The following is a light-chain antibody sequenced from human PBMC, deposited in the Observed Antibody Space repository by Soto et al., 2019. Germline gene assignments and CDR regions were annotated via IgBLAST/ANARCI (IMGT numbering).Light chain of an antibody. Sequence: EIVLTQSPATLSLSPGERATLSCRASQSVSRHLVWYQQKPGQAPRLLIYDASNRATGIPARFSGSGFATDFTLTISSREPEDIAVYYCQHRSAWPISFGGGTKVEIK. J-gene: IGKJ4*01. CDR1: QSVSRH. CDR3: QHRSAWPIS. V-gene: IGKV3-11*01. CDR2: DAS.